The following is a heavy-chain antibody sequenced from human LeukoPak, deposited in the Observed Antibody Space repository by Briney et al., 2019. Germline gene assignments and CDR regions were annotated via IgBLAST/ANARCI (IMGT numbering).Heavy chain of an antibody. Sequence: ASVKVSCKASGYAFTGYYMHWVRQAPGQGVEWMGRINPNSGGTNYAQKFQGRVTMTRDTSISTAYMELSRLRSDDTAVYYCARERMATTSDWGQGTLVTVSS. D-gene: IGHD5-24*01. V-gene: IGHV1-2*06. CDR3: ARERMATTSD. CDR2: INPNSGGT. J-gene: IGHJ1*01. CDR1: GYAFTGYY.